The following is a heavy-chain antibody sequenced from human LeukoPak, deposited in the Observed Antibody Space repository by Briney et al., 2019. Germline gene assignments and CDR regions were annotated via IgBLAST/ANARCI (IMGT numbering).Heavy chain of an antibody. CDR3: ARDHDYGDY. Sequence: ASVKVSCKASGYIFTIFYMHWVRQAPGQGLEWMGIINPSGGNTGYAQKFQGRVTMTRDTSTSTVYMELSSLRSEDTAVYYCARDHDYGDYWGQGTLVTVSS. CDR1: GYIFTIFY. V-gene: IGHV1-46*01. CDR2: INPSGGNT. J-gene: IGHJ4*02.